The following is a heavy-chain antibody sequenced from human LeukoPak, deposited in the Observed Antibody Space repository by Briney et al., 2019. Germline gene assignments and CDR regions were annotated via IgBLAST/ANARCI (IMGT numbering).Heavy chain of an antibody. CDR2: IYYSGST. D-gene: IGHD6-13*01. J-gene: IGHJ4*02. V-gene: IGHV4-59*01. CDR1: GGSISNYY. CDR3: ARSTDGYSSSWYVDY. Sequence: SETLSLTCTVSGGSISNYYWRLIRQPPGKGLEWIGYIYYSGSTNYNPSLKSRVTISVDTSKNQFSLKLSSVTAADTAVYYCARSTDGYSSSWYVDYWGQGTLVTVSS.